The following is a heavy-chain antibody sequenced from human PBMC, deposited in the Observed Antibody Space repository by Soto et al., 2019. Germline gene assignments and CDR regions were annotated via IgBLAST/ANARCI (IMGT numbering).Heavy chain of an antibody. V-gene: IGHV3-30*18. J-gene: IGHJ3*02. CDR1: GFTFSSYG. Sequence: GGSLRLSCAASGFTFSSYGMHWVRQAPGKGLEWVAVISYDGSNKYYADSVKGRFTISRDNSKNTLYLQMNSLRAEETAVYYCAKDLLGAFDIWGKGTMVTVSS. CDR2: ISYDGSNK. CDR3: AKDLLGAFDI.